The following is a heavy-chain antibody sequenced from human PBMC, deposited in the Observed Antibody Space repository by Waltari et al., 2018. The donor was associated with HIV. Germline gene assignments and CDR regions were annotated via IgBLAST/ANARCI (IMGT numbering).Heavy chain of an antibody. CDR2: IRYDGSNK. J-gene: IGHJ4*02. CDR3: AKEDDYYDSSGPLLGY. CDR1: GFTFSSYG. Sequence: QVQLVESGGGVVQPGGSLRLSCAASGFTFSSYGMHWVRQVQGQGLEWVAFIRYDGSNKYYADSVKGRFTISRDNSENTLYLQMNSRRAEDTAVYYCAKEDDYYDSSGPLLGYLGQGTLVTVSS. D-gene: IGHD3-22*01. V-gene: IGHV3-30*02.